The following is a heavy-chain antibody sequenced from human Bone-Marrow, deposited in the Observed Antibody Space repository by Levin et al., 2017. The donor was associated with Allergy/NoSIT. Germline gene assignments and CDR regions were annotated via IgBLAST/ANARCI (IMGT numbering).Heavy chain of an antibody. V-gene: IGHV3-30-3*01. CDR1: GFTFSSYA. Sequence: GGSLRLSCAASGFTFSSYAMHWVRQAPGKGLEWVAVISYDGSNKYYADSVKGRFTISRDNSKNTLYLQMNSLRAEDTAVYYCARELGISRYFDLWGRGTLVTVSS. J-gene: IGHJ2*01. D-gene: IGHD7-27*01. CDR3: ARELGISRYFDL. CDR2: ISYDGSNK.